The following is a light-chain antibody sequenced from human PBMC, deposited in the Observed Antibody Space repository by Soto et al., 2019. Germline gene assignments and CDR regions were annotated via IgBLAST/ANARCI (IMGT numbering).Light chain of an antibody. CDR3: AAWDDSLSVWV. V-gene: IGLV1-47*01. CDR2: RNN. CDR1: SSNIGSNY. Sequence: QSVLTQPPSASGTPGQRVTISCSGSSSNIGSNYVYWYQQLPGTAPKLLIYRNNQRPSGVPDRFSGSKSGNSASLAISGLRSVDAADYYCAAWDDSLSVWVFGGGTKVTVL. J-gene: IGLJ3*02.